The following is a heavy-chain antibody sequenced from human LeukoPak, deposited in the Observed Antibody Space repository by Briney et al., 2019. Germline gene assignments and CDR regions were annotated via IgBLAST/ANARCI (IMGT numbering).Heavy chain of an antibody. CDR2: IYTSGST. J-gene: IGHJ4*02. CDR3: ARGRRRVVVITTGIFDY. D-gene: IGHD3-22*01. Sequence: SETLSLTCTVSGGSISSYYWSWIRQPAGKGLEWIGRIYTSGSTNYNPSLKSRVTMSVDTSKNQFSLKLSSVTAADTAVYYCARGRRRVVVITTGIFDYWGQGTLVTVSS. CDR1: GGSISSYY. V-gene: IGHV4-4*07.